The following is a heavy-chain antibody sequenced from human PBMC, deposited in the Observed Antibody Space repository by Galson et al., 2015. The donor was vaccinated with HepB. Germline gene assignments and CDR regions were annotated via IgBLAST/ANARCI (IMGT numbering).Heavy chain of an antibody. J-gene: IGHJ4*02. CDR3: AREAGITMMVVVNDGRLDY. D-gene: IGHD3-22*01. CDR2: ISYDGSNR. CDR1: GFTFSRFG. V-gene: IGHV3-30*19. Sequence: SLRLSCAASGFTFSRFGMHWVRQAPGKGLEWVAVISYDGSNRYYADSVKGRFTISRDNSKNTLSLQMNSLRAEDTALYYCAREAGITMMVVVNDGRLDYWGQGTLVTVSS.